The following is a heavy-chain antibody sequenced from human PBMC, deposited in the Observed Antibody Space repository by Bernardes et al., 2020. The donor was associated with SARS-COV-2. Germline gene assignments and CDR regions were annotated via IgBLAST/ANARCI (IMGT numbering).Heavy chain of an antibody. CDR3: TRGPQWFGEFPFDY. V-gene: IGHV3-73*01. J-gene: IGHJ4*02. Sequence: GGSLILSCAASGFTFRGSAMHWVRQASGKGLEWVGRIRSKANSYATAYAASVKGRFTISRDDSKNTAYLQMNSLKTEDTAVYYCTRGPQWFGEFPFDYWGQGTLVTVSS. CDR2: IRSKANSYAT. D-gene: IGHD3-10*01. CDR1: GFTFRGSA.